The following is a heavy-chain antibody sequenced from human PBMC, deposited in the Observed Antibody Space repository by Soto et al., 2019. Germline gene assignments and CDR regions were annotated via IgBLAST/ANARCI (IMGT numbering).Heavy chain of an antibody. J-gene: IGHJ3*02. CDR1: GDSVSSNSAA. Sequence: PSQTLSLTCAISGDSVSSNSAAWNWIRQSPSRGLEWLGRTYYRSKWYNDYAVSVKSRITINPDTSKNQFSLQLNSVTPEDTAVYFFAIVYPTTPHWNYVAFDIWGQGTMVTVSS. CDR3: AIVYPTTPHWNYVAFDI. V-gene: IGHV6-1*01. CDR2: TYYRSKWYN. D-gene: IGHD1-7*01.